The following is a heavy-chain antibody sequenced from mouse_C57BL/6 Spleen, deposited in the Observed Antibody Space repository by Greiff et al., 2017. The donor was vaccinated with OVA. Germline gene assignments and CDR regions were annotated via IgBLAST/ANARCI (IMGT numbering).Heavy chain of an antibody. D-gene: IGHD3-2*02. CDR1: GYTFTSYW. J-gene: IGHJ4*01. CDR3: AKRDSSGYDAMDY. V-gene: IGHV1-55*01. CDR2: IYPGSGST. Sequence: VQLQQPGAELVKPGASVKMSCKASGYTFTSYWITWVKQRPGQGLEWIGDIYPGSGSTNYNEKFKSKATLTVDTSSSTAYMQLSSLTSEDSAVYYCAKRDSSGYDAMDYWGQGTSVTVSS.